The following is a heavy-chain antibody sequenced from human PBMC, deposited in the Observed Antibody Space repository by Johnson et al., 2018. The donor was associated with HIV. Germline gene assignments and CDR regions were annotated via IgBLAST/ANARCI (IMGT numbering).Heavy chain of an antibody. Sequence: VQLVESGGGVVQPGGSLRLSCAASGFTFSSYWMSWVRQAPGKGLEWVANIKPDGSEKYYVDSVKGRFTISRDNAKNSLYLQMNSLRAEDTAVYYCARRGYAGGADAFDIWGQGTMVTVSS. CDR1: GFTFSSYW. D-gene: IGHD5-12*01. CDR3: ARRGYAGGADAFDI. V-gene: IGHV3-7*01. CDR2: IKPDGSEK. J-gene: IGHJ3*02.